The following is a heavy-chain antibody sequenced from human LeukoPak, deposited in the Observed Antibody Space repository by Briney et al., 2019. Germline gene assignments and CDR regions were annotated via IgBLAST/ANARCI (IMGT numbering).Heavy chain of an antibody. D-gene: IGHD1-14*01. CDR1: GGSFSGYY. V-gene: IGHV4-34*01. CDR2: INHSGST. CDR3: ASRGNQPSIRYMDV. J-gene: IGHJ6*03. Sequence: SETLSLTCAVYGGSFSGYYWSWIRQPPGKGLEWIGEINHSGSTNYNPSLKSRVTISVDTSKNQFSLKLSSVTAADTAVYYCASRGNQPSIRYMDVWGKGTTVTVSS.